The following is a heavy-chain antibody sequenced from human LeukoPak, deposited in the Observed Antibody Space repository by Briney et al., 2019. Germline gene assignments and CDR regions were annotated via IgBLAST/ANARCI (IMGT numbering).Heavy chain of an antibody. D-gene: IGHD6-6*01. CDR1: GGSISSGGYY. J-gene: IGHJ1*01. CDR2: IYHSGST. V-gene: IGHV4-61*08. CDR3: ARGGAARLHFQN. Sequence: SETLSLTCTVSGGSISSGGYYWSWIRQPPGKGLEWIGYIYHSGSTNYNPSLQSRVTISVDTSKNQFSLNLNSVTAADTAVYYCARGGAARLHFQNWGQGTLVTVSS.